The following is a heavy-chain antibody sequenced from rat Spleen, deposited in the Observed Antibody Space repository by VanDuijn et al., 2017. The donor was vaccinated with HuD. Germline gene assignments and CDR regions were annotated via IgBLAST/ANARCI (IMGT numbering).Heavy chain of an antibody. D-gene: IGHD1-10*01. Sequence: EVQMVESGGGLVKPGRSLKLSCAASGFTFSNYYMAWVRQAPTKGLEWVASISPSGGSTYYPDSVKGRFTISRDNAKSTLYLQMDSLRSEDTATYYCATAAHNNYMDAWGQGASVTVSS. J-gene: IGHJ4*01. V-gene: IGHV5-27*01. CDR2: ISPSGGST. CDR1: GFTFSNYY. CDR3: ATAAHNNYMDA.